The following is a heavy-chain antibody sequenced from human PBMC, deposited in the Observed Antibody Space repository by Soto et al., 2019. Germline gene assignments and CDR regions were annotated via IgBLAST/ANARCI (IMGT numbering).Heavy chain of an antibody. D-gene: IGHD5-12*01. J-gene: IGHJ6*03. CDR3: ARRMLATGPYYYYYYMDV. Sequence: SETLSLTCTVSGGSISSYYWSWIRQPPGKGLEWIGYIYYSGSTNYNPSLKSRVTISVDTSKNQFSLKLSSLTAADTAVYYCARRMLATGPYYYYYYMDVWGKGTTVTVSS. CDR2: IYYSGST. CDR1: GGSISSYY. V-gene: IGHV4-59*08.